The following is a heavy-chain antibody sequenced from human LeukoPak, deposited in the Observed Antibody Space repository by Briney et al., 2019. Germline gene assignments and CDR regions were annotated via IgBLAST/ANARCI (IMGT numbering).Heavy chain of an antibody. CDR2: IFSGDRT. V-gene: IGHV3-53*01. CDR1: GLSVRGSY. D-gene: IGHD6-13*01. J-gene: IGHJ4*02. Sequence: GGSLRLSCVASGLSVRGSYMSWVRQAPGKGLEWVSVIFSGDRTYYADSVKGRFTVSRDTSKNTLYLQMNNLRADDTAMYYCTRDLTGTTWSENDYWGQGTLVTVS. CDR3: TRDLTGTTWSENDY.